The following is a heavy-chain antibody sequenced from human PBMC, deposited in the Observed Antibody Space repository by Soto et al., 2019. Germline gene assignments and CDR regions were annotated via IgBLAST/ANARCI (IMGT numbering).Heavy chain of an antibody. Sequence: QVQLVQSGAEVKKPGASVKVSCKASGYTFTSYGISWVRQAPGQGLEWMGWISAYNGNTNYAQKLQGRVTMTTDTSTSTDYVELRSLRSDDTAVYYCAREAYCSSTSCYNYGMDVWGQGTTVTVSS. V-gene: IGHV1-18*04. D-gene: IGHD2-2*02. CDR1: GYTFTSYG. J-gene: IGHJ6*02. CDR2: ISAYNGNT. CDR3: AREAYCSSTSCYNYGMDV.